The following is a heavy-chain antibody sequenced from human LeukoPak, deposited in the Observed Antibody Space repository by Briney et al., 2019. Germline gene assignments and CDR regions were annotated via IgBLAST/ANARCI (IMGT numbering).Heavy chain of an antibody. V-gene: IGHV3-11*04. CDR2: ISNNGKSV. D-gene: IGHD3-10*01. CDR1: GFTFSDYY. Sequence: GGSLRLSCAASGFTFSDYYMGWIRQAPGKGLEWISYISNNGKSVHYAASVKGRFTISRDNAKNSLFLQVNSLTAEDAAVYYCARILWFGELYPSWFDPWGQGTLVTVSS. J-gene: IGHJ5*02. CDR3: ARILWFGELYPSWFDP.